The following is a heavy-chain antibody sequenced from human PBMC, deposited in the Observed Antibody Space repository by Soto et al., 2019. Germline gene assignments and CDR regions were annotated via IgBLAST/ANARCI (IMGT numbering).Heavy chain of an antibody. CDR2: ISYDGSNK. CDR1: GFTFSSYA. V-gene: IGHV3-30-3*01. CDR3: ARDTGGMDV. Sequence: PVGSLRLSCAASGFTFSSYAMHWVRQAPGKGLEWVAVISYDGSNKYYADSVKGRFTISRDNSKNTLYLQMNSLRAEDTAVYYCARDTGGMDVWGQGTTVTVSS. J-gene: IGHJ6*02.